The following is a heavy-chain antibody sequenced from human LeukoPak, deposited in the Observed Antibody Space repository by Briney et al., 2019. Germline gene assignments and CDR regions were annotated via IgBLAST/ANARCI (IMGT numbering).Heavy chain of an antibody. Sequence: PSETLSLTCAVYGGSFSGYYWSWIRQPPGKGLEWIGEINHSGSTNYNPSLKSRVTISVDTSKNQFSLKLSSVTAADTAVYYCARGTNRIYYYGSGSYGYFDYWGQGTLVTVSS. D-gene: IGHD3-10*01. CDR1: GGSFSGYY. V-gene: IGHV4-34*01. J-gene: IGHJ4*02. CDR3: ARGTNRIYYYGSGSYGYFDY. CDR2: INHSGST.